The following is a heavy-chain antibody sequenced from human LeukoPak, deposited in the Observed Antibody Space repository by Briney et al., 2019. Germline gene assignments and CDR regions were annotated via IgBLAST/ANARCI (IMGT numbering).Heavy chain of an antibody. D-gene: IGHD3-3*01. V-gene: IGHV4-34*01. Sequence: PSETLSLTCAVYGGSFSGYYWSWIRQPPGKGLEWIGEINHSGSTNYNPSLKSRVTISVDTSKNQFSLKLSSVTAADTAVYYCARDHDDYDFWSGYRGNWFDPWGQGTLVTVSS. CDR3: ARDHDDYDFWSGYRGNWFDP. J-gene: IGHJ5*02. CDR2: INHSGST. CDR1: GGSFSGYY.